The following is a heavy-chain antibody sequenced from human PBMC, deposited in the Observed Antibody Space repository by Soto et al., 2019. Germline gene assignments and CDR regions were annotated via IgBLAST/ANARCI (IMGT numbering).Heavy chain of an antibody. CDR3: ARDYYDSSGYYYGPGAFDI. J-gene: IGHJ3*02. CDR1: GYTFTSYG. Sequence: GASVKVSCKASGYTFTSYGISWVRQAPGQGLEWMGWISAYNGNTNYAQKLQGRVTMTTDTSTSTAYMELRSLRSDDTAVYYCARDYYDSSGYYYGPGAFDIWGQGTMVTVSS. V-gene: IGHV1-18*04. D-gene: IGHD3-22*01. CDR2: ISAYNGNT.